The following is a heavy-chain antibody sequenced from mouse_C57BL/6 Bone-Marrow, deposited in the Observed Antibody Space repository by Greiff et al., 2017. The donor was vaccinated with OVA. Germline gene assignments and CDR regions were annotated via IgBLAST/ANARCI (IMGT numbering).Heavy chain of an antibody. CDR1: GFNITDYY. CDR2: IDPEDGET. D-gene: IGHD1-1*01. V-gene: IGHV14-2*01. CDR3: ARLGFVTTVVAQYDYDMDD. Sequence: VQLKQSGAELVKPGASVKLSCTASGFNITDYYMHWVKQRTEQGLEWIGRIDPEDGETKYAPKFQGKATITADTSSNTAYLQLSSLTSEGTAVYYCARLGFVTTVVAQYDYDMDDWGKGTSVTVSS. J-gene: IGHJ4*01.